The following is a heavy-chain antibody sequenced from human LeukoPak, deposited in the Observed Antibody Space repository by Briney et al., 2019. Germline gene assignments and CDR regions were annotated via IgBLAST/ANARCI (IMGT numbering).Heavy chain of an antibody. D-gene: IGHD6-6*01. CDR3: GRDDNYSSSSFGGGTGIVFDI. J-gene: IGHJ3*02. CDR2: IWYDGSNK. CDR1: GFTLSSYG. V-gene: IGHV3-33*01. Sequence: PGGSLRLSCAASGFTLSSYGMHWVRQAPGKGLEGVAVIWYDGSNKYYADSVKGRFTISRDNSKNTLYLQMNSLRAEDTAVYYCGRDDNYSSSSFGGGTGIVFDIGAKGTMVTVSS.